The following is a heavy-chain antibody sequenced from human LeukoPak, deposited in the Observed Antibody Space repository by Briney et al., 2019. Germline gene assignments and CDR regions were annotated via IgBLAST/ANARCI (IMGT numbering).Heavy chain of an antibody. CDR1: GGTFSSYA. Sequence: SVKVSCKASGGTFSSYAISWVRQAPGQGLEWMGGIIPIFGAANYAQKFQGRVTITADESTSTAYMELSSLRSEDTAVYYCARAYGGNSRWFDPWGQGTLVTVSS. J-gene: IGHJ5*02. V-gene: IGHV1-69*13. CDR2: IIPIFGAA. CDR3: ARAYGGNSRWFDP. D-gene: IGHD4-23*01.